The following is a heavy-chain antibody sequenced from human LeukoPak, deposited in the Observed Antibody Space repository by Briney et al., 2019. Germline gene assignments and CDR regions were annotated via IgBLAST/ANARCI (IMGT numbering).Heavy chain of an antibody. V-gene: IGHV3-23*01. J-gene: IGHJ4*02. CDR3: ARSDYYDSSGYYYGSDY. D-gene: IGHD3-22*01. CDR2: ISGSGGST. CDR1: GFTFSSYA. Sequence: GGSLRLSCAASGFTFSSYAMTWVRQAPGKGLEWVSGISGSGGSTYYADSVKGRFTISRDNSKNTLYVQMNSLRAEDTAVYYCARSDYYDSSGYYYGSDYWGQGTLVTVSS.